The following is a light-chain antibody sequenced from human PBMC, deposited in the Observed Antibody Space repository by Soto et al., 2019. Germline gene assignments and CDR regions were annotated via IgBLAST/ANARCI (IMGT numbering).Light chain of an antibody. CDR3: HHYYTTPPA. Sequence: IVMTQSPDSLAVSLGETANINCRSSQNVLYSSNNHNYVAWYQQKAGQPPKLLIYWASTRESGVPQRFSGSGSGTDFTLTLSDLQDEDVAVYFCHHYYTTPPACGQGPRVEVK. CDR1: QNVLYSSNNHNY. V-gene: IGKV4-1*01. CDR2: WAS. J-gene: IGKJ1*01.